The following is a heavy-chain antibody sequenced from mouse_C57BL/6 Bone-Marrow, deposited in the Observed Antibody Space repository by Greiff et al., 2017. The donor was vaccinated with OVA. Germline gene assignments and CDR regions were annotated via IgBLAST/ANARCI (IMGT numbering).Heavy chain of an antibody. V-gene: IGHV14-4*01. J-gene: IGHJ2*01. D-gene: IGHD2-1*01. CDR2: IDPENGDT. Sequence: EVQLKESGAELVRPGASVKLSCTASGFNIKDDYMHWVKQRPEQGLEWIGWIDPENGDTEYASKFQGKATITADTSSNTAYLQLSSLTSEDTAVYYCTSYGNCDYWGQGTTPTVSS. CDR1: GFNIKDDY. CDR3: TSYGNCDY.